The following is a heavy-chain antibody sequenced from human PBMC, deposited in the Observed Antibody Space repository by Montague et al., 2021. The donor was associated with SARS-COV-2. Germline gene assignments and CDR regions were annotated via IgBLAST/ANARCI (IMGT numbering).Heavy chain of an antibody. Sequence: SLRLSCAASGFTSGDYQMTWVRQAPGKGLQWVANINQDETAKTYVDSVXGRFTISRDNAKNSLILQMNSLKDEDTAVYYCARSPRGSGTGWLDYWGQGTLVTVSS. J-gene: IGHJ4*02. CDR2: INQDETAK. CDR3: ARSPRGSGTGWLDY. D-gene: IGHD3/OR15-3a*01. V-gene: IGHV3-7*01. CDR1: GFTSGDYQ.